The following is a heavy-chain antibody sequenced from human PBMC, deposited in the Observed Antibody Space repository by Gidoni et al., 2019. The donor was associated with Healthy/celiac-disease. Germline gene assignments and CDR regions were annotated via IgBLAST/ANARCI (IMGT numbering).Heavy chain of an antibody. CDR3: AKVQGYCSGGSSWSRCYFDY. Sequence: EVQLVESGGGLVQPGGSLRLSCAASGFTFSSYAMSWVRQAPGKGLEWVSAISGSGGSTYYADSVKGRFTISRDNSKNTLYLQMNSLRAEDTAVYYCAKVQGYCSGGSSWSRCYFDYWGQGTLVTVSS. V-gene: IGHV3-23*04. CDR2: ISGSGGST. J-gene: IGHJ4*02. D-gene: IGHD2-15*01. CDR1: GFTFSSYA.